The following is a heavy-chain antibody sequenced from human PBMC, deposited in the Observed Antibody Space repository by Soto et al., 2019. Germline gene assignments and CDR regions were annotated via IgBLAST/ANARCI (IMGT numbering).Heavy chain of an antibody. D-gene: IGHD3-22*01. CDR2: IIPIFGTA. CDR3: ARGAHYYDSSGYYPGWFDP. V-gene: IGHV1-69*01. CDR1: GGTFSSYA. Sequence: QVQLVQSGAEVKKPGSSVTVSCKASGGTFSSYAISWVRQAPGQGLEWMGGIIPIFGTANYAQKFQGRVTITADESTSTAYMELSSLRSEDTAVYYCARGAHYYDSSGYYPGWFDPWGQGTLVTVSS. J-gene: IGHJ5*02.